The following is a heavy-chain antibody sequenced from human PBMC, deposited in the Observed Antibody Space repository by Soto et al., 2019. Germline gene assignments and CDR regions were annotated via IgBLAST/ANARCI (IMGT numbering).Heavy chain of an antibody. D-gene: IGHD2-8*01. Sequence: ASVKVSCKTSGYTFTSYGVAWVRQAPGQGLEWMGWINPNSGGTNYAQKFQGWVTMTRDTSISTAYMELSRLRSDDTAVYYCATHCTNGVCRDYYGMDVWGQGTTVTVSS. CDR3: ATHCTNGVCRDYYGMDV. CDR2: INPNSGGT. J-gene: IGHJ6*02. V-gene: IGHV1-2*04. CDR1: GYTFTSYG.